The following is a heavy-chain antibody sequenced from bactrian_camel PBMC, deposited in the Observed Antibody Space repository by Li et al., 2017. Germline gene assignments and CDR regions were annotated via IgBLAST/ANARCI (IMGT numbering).Heavy chain of an antibody. CDR3: AADRRRHGPPSLRPGDYSV. D-gene: IGHD2*01. V-gene: IGHV3S1*01. CDR1: GYSYSQYC. J-gene: IGHJ4*01. Sequence: VQLVESGGGSVQPGGSLRLSCVASGYSYSQYCMGWFRQGLGLEREGVARIATGSGNTYYADSLKGRFSISKDNARNWLDLQMDSLEPGDTARYYCAADRRRHGPPSLRPGDYSVWGQGTQVTVS. CDR2: IATGSGNT.